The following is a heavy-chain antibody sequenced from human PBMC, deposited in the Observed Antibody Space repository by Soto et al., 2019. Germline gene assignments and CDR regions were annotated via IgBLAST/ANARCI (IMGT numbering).Heavy chain of an antibody. CDR1: GGLFSSYA. CDR2: IIPVFGTP. D-gene: IGHD3-16*01. Sequence: QEQLVQSGAEVKKPGSSVKVSCKDSGGLFSSYAISWVRQAPGQGLEWMGGIIPVFGTPFYAQKFQGRVTITADGSPNTAYMELSSLRSEDTAMYYCARGDSPYVWFNEFWGQGSLVTVSS. V-gene: IGHV1-69*01. J-gene: IGHJ1*01. CDR3: ARGDSPYVWFNEF.